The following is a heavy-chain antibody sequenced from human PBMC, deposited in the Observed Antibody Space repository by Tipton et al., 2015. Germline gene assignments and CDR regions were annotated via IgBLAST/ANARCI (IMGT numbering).Heavy chain of an antibody. D-gene: IGHD3-10*01. Sequence: TLSLTCAVYGGSFSDYYWHWIRQPPGKGLEWIGEVNHSGRNNYNLSLKSRVTISVDKFKNQFSLELNSVTAADTAVYYCARVDILLSQGGMDAWGQGTTVTVSS. CDR1: GGSFSDYY. CDR2: VNHSGRN. V-gene: IGHV4-34*01. J-gene: IGHJ6*02. CDR3: ARVDILLSQGGMDA.